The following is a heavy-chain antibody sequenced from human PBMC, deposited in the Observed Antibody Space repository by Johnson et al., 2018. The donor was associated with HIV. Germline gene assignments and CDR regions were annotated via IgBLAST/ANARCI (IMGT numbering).Heavy chain of an antibody. Sequence: EVQLVESGGGLVKPGGSLRLSCAASGFTFTTYWMAWVRQAPEKGLEWVANIKYDESEKYYVDSVKGRFIISRDNAKNSLYLQMKSLRAEDTAVYYCARDLRVGAIDAFDIWGQGTMVTVSS. V-gene: IGHV3-7*05. D-gene: IGHD1-26*01. CDR2: IKYDESEK. CDR3: ARDLRVGAIDAFDI. CDR1: GFTFTTYW. J-gene: IGHJ3*02.